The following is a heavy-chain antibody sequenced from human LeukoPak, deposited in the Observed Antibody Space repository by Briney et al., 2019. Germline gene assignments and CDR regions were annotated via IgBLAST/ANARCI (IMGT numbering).Heavy chain of an antibody. V-gene: IGHV3-48*01. D-gene: IGHD3-10*01. J-gene: IGHJ4*02. CDR2: ISSSSSSTI. CDR3: ARMYYGSGSYPYFDY. Sequence: GGSLRLSCAASGFTFISYWMHWVRQAPGKGLEWVSYISSSSSSTIYYADSVKGRFTISRDNAKNSLYLQMNSLRAEDTAVYYCARMYYGSGSYPYFDYWGQGTLVTVSS. CDR1: GFTFISYW.